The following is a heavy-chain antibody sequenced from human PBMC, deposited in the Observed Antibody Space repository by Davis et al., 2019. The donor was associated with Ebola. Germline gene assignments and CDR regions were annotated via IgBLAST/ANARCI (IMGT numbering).Heavy chain of an antibody. CDR2: IYHSGST. V-gene: IGHV4-39*01. CDR3: GCGYSYVGY. CDR1: GGSISSSSYY. J-gene: IGHJ4*02. D-gene: IGHD5-18*01. Sequence: SETLSLTCTVSGGSISSSSYYWGWIRQPPGKGLEWIGEIYHSGSTNYNPSLKSRVTISVDKSKNQFSLKLSSVTAADTAVYYCGCGYSYVGYWGQGTLVTVSS.